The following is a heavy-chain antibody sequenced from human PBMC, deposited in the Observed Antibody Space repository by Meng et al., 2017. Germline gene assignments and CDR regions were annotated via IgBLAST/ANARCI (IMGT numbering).Heavy chain of an antibody. CDR3: ATGAAAADH. J-gene: IGHJ4*02. CDR2: IERKSDGGTI. Sequence: VVLVEDGGGLVKPGGLLRLCCVAAGLRFTDGWMSWVRQAPGKGLEWVGRIERKSDGGTIYYAAPVKGRFTISRDDSKNTLYLQMDSLINEDTAVYFCATGAAAADHWGQGTLVTVSS. D-gene: IGHD6-13*01. V-gene: IGHV3-15*04. CDR1: GLRFTDGW.